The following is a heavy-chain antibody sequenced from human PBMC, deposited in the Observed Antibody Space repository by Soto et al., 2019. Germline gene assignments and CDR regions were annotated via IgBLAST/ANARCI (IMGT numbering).Heavy chain of an antibody. CDR3: ARGVEGYCNSGSGLAYWSDP. J-gene: IGHJ5*02. CDR1: RFTFNTYA. D-gene: IGHD2-2*01. Sequence: EVQLLESGGGLVQPGGSLRLSCAGSRFTFNTYAMSWVRQAPGDGLEWVSAITGSGDRTFYADSVKGRFTISRDNSRKTLYRQMSSLRAEDTAVYYCARGVEGYCNSGSGLAYWSDPGGQGTLATVSS. CDR2: ITGSGDRT. V-gene: IGHV3-23*01.